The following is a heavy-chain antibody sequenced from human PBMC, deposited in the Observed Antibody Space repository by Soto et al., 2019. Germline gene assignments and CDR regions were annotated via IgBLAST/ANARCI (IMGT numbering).Heavy chain of an antibody. Sequence: EVQLVESGGGLVQPGGSLRLSCAASGLTVSTNPMSWFRQAPGKGLEWVSVIYTGGGTHYADSVKGRFTISRENSKNTVNLQMNSLRPEDTAVYYCARDGSGHWGQGTLVTVSS. CDR1: GLTVSTNP. CDR3: ARDGSGH. J-gene: IGHJ4*02. CDR2: IYTGGGT. V-gene: IGHV3-66*01.